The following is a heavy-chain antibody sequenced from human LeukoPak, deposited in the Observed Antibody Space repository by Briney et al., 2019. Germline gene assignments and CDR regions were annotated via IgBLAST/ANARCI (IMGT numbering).Heavy chain of an antibody. V-gene: IGHV3-7*05. Sequence: GGSLRLSCAASGFTVSSTYMSWVRQAPGKGLEWVANIKQDGTEKYYVDSVKGRFTISRDDAKNSLYLQVNSLRAEDTAVYYCARLQSLDYWGQGTLVTVSS. CDR2: IKQDGTEK. D-gene: IGHD5-24*01. J-gene: IGHJ4*02. CDR3: ARLQSLDY. CDR1: GFTVSSTY.